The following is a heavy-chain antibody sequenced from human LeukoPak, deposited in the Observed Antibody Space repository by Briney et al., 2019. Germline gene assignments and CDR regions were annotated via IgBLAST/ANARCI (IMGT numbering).Heavy chain of an antibody. Sequence: SVKVSCKASGGTFSSYAISWVRQAPGQGLEWMGGIIPIFGTANYAQKFQGRVTITTDESTSTAYMELSSLRSEDTAVYYCASDRGTSDSRPELDYWGQGTLVTVSS. CDR3: ASDRGTSDSRPELDY. CDR2: IIPIFGTA. J-gene: IGHJ4*02. D-gene: IGHD3-22*01. V-gene: IGHV1-69*05. CDR1: GGTFSSYA.